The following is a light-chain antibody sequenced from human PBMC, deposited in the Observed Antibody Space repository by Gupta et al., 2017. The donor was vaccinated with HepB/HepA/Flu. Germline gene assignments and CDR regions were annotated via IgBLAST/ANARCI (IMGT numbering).Light chain of an antibody. CDR3: CSYAVSSTYV. V-gene: IGLV2-23*02. Sequence: SALTQPASVSGSPGQSITISFTGTSSDVGSYNIVSWYRQHAGNAPKLIVYDVTGRPSGVSSRFSVSKAGNTASLTISVLQAEDDADYYCCSYAVSSTYVFGTGTKVTVL. CDR2: DVT. J-gene: IGLJ1*01. CDR1: SSDVGSYNI.